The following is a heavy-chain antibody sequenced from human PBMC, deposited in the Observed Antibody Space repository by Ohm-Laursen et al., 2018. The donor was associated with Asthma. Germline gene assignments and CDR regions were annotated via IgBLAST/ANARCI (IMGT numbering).Heavy chain of an antibody. D-gene: IGHD1-14*01. CDR2: IIPSFGTA. CDR3: AREASGNTGLYYFDF. J-gene: IGHJ4*02. CDR1: GGTFSMDG. V-gene: IGHV1-69*13. Sequence: VNISCKASGGTFSMDGISWVRQAPGEGLEWMGGIIPSFGTANYAQKFHGRLTIYADESTSTTYMELSSLRSDDSAVYFCAREASGNTGLYYFDFWGQGTLVTVSS.